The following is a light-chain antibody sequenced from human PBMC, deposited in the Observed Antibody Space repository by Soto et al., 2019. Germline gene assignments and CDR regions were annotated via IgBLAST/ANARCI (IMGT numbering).Light chain of an antibody. Sequence: TVLTQSPATLSLSPGERATLSCRASQSVDIYLAWYQQKPGQAPRLLIYDASNRATGIPDRFSGSGSGTDFTLTISSLEPEDFAVYYCQQRKNWPPLTFGGGTKVEIK. J-gene: IGKJ4*01. CDR2: DAS. V-gene: IGKV3-11*01. CDR3: QQRKNWPPLT. CDR1: QSVDIY.